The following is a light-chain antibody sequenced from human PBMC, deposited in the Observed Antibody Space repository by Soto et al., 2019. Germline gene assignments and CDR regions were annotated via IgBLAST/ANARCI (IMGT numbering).Light chain of an antibody. CDR1: SSNMGSGFH. V-gene: IGLV1-40*01. Sequence: QSVLTQPPSVSGAPGQRVTISCTGSSSNMGSGFHVQWFQQLPGTAPKLLIYGDNIRPSGVPDRFSGSKSGISAPRAVTGLQADDEADYYCQSYDSRLPGVFGGGTKLTVL. CDR3: QSYDSRLPGV. CDR2: GDN. J-gene: IGLJ3*02.